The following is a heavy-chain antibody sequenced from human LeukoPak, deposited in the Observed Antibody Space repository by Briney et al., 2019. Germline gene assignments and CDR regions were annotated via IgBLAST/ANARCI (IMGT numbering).Heavy chain of an antibody. J-gene: IGHJ2*01. CDR3: ARDLDMNWYFDL. CDR1: GGTFSSYA. V-gene: IGHV1-69*04. D-gene: IGHD3-9*01. Sequence: SVKVSCKASGGTFSSYAISWVRQAPGQGLEWMGRIIPILGIANYAQKFQGRVTITADKSTSTAYMELSSLRSEDTAVYYCARDLDMNWYFDLWGRGTLVTVSS. CDR2: IIPILGIA.